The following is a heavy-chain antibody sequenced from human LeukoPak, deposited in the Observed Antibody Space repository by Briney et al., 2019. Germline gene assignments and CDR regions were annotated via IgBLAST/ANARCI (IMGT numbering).Heavy chain of an antibody. J-gene: IGHJ4*02. CDR2: IIPIFGTA. V-gene: IGHV1-69*05. CDR1: GGTFSSYA. Sequence: SVEVSCKASGGTFSSYAISWVRQAPGQGLEWMGGIIPIFGTANYAQKFQGRVTITTDESTNTAYMELSSLRSEDTAVYYCARGGSYYYDSSGYPPDYWGQGTLVTVSS. CDR3: ARGGSYYYDSSGYPPDY. D-gene: IGHD3-22*01.